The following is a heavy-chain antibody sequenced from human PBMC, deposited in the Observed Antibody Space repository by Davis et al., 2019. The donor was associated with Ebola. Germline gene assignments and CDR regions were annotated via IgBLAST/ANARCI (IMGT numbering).Heavy chain of an antibody. Sequence: GESLKISCAASGFTFSSYWMSWVRQAPGKGLEWVANIKQDGSEKYYVDSVKGRFTISRDNAKNSLYLQMNSLRAEDTAVYYCAKVIVGTTEYYYYDMDVWGQGTTVTVSS. CDR1: GFTFSSYW. J-gene: IGHJ6*02. CDR2: IKQDGSEK. D-gene: IGHD1-26*01. CDR3: AKVIVGTTEYYYYDMDV. V-gene: IGHV3-7*01.